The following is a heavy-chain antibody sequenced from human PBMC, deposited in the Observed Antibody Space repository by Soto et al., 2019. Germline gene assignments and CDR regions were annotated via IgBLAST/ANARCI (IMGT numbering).Heavy chain of an antibody. CDR2: ISGYNGKT. J-gene: IGHJ4*02. V-gene: IGHV1-18*04. Sequence: QVQLVQSGGEVKQPGASVQVSCKASGYMFNSYGFSWVRQAPGQGLEWMGWISGYNGKTDYAQKFQGRVIMTIDTSTSTAYLELRSLRSDDTAVYYCARDETYSSYYFDYWGQGTLVTVSS. D-gene: IGHD4-4*01. CDR1: GYMFNSYG. CDR3: ARDETYSSYYFDY.